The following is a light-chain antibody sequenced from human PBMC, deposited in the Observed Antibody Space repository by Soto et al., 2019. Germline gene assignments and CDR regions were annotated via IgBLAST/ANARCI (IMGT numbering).Light chain of an antibody. CDR2: DAS. J-gene: IGKJ1*01. CDR3: QQYNRG. V-gene: IGKV1-5*01. Sequence: IQMTQSPSTLSASVGDRVTITCRASQSISSWLAWYQQKPGKAPKLLIYDASSLESGVPSRFSGSGSGTEFTLTISSLQPDDFATYYCQQYNRGFGQGTKVDIK. CDR1: QSISSW.